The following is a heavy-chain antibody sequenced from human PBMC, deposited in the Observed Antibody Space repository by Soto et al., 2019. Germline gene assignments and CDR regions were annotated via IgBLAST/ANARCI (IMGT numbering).Heavy chain of an antibody. CDR3: ARAARIVPTSFFDY. J-gene: IGHJ4*02. D-gene: IGHD5-12*01. CDR2: IKQDGSEK. Sequence: GGSLRLSCTASGFTFSTYWMSWVRQAPGKGLEWVASIKQDGSEKYYVDSVKGRFTISRDNAKNSLYLQMNSLRAEDTAVYYCARAARIVPTSFFDYWGQGALVTVSS. V-gene: IGHV3-7*01. CDR1: GFTFSTYW.